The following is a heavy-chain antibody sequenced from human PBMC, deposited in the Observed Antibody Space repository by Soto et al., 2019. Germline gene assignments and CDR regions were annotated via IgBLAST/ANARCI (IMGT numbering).Heavy chain of an antibody. J-gene: IGHJ6*02. CDR2: ISYTWRT. V-gene: IGHV4-61*03. D-gene: IGHD7-27*01. Sequence: PSETLSLTCIVSGDSVTSGSYYWTWLRQPPGKGLEWIGYISYTWRTKYNPSLQSRVTISVDTAKNDFSLNLSSVTAADTAVYFCAREWGLLPYYVMNVWGHGTAVTVSS. CDR3: AREWGLLPYYVMNV. CDR1: GDSVTSGSYY.